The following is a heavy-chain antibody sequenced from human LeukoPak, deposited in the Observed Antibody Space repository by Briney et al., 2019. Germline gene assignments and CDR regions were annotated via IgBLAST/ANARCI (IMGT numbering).Heavy chain of an antibody. CDR3: ASRPMVRGVINHYYYYYMDV. V-gene: IGHV1-69*13. CDR2: IIPIFGTA. CDR1: GGTFSSYA. J-gene: IGHJ6*03. Sequence: SVKVSCKASGGTFSSYAISWVRQAPGQGLEWMGGIIPIFGTANYAQKFQGRVTITADESTSTAYMELSSLRSEDTAVYYCASRPMVRGVINHYYYYYMDVWGKGTTVTISS. D-gene: IGHD3-10*01.